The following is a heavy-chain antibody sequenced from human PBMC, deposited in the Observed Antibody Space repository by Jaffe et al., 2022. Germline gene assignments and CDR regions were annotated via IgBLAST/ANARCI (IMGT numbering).Heavy chain of an antibody. CDR3: ATQAGGSVSYHNYYMDV. D-gene: IGHD3-10*01. J-gene: IGHJ6*03. CDR1: GGPFTDFA. Sequence: QVQLVQSGAEVRKPGSSVKVSCKASGGPFTDFAISWVRQAPGQGLEWVGGVIPILSTTNYAQKFQGRVTITTDESTTMGYMELTSLTSKDTATYYCATQAGGSVSYHNYYMDVWGQGTTVTVSS. V-gene: IGHV1-69*05. CDR2: VIPILSTT.